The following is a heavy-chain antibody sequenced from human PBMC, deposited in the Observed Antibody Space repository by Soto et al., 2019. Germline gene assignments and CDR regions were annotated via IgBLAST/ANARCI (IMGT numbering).Heavy chain of an antibody. CDR2: IIPIFGTA. D-gene: IGHD4-17*01. J-gene: IGHJ6*02. V-gene: IGHV1-69*01. Sequence: QVQLVQSGAEVKKPGSSVKVSCKASGGTFSSYAISWVRQAPGQGLEWMGGIIPIFGTANYAQKFQGRVTITADESTSTDYMELSRLRSEDTAVYCCASDSGGTTVAFGMDVWGQGTTVTVSS. CDR3: ASDSGGTTVAFGMDV. CDR1: GGTFSSYA.